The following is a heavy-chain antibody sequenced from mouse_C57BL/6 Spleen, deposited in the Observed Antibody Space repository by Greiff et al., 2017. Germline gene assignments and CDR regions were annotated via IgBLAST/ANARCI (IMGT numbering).Heavy chain of an antibody. V-gene: IGHV1-55*01. CDR2: IYPGSGST. Sequence: QVQLQQPGAELVKPGASVTMSCKASGYTFTSYWITWVKQRPGQGLEWIGDIYPGSGSTNYNEKFKSKATLTVDTSSISAYIQLSILTSEYSAVNNCARKRNYVDYGSQGTTLTAAS. J-gene: IGHJ2*01. CDR1: GYTFTSYW. CDR3: ARKRNYVDY.